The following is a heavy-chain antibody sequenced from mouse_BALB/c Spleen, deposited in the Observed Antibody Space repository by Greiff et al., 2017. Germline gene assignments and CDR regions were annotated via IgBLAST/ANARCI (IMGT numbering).Heavy chain of an antibody. CDR2: INSNGGST. CDR1: GFTFSSYG. J-gene: IGHJ3*01. Sequence: EVKLVESGGGLVQPGGSLKLSCAASGFTFSSYGMSWVRQTPDKRLELVATINSNGGSTYYPDSVKGRFTISRDNAKNTLYLQMSSLKSEDTAMYYCARGGGSAWFAYWGQGTLVTVSA. V-gene: IGHV5-6-3*01. CDR3: ARGGGSAWFAY.